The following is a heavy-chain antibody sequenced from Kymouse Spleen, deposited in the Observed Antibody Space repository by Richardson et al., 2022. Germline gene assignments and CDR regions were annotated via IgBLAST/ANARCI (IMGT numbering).Heavy chain of an antibody. Sequence: EVQLVESGGGLVQPGGSLKLSCAASGFTFSGSAMHWVRQASGKGLEWVGRIRSKANSYATAYAASVKGRFTISRDDSKNTAYLQMNSLKTEDTAVYYCTDSSSGVEYFQHWGQGTLVTVSS. CDR3: TDSSSGVEYFQH. CDR2: IRSKANSYAT. CDR1: GFTFSGSA. J-gene: IGHJ1*01. V-gene: IGHV3-73*02. D-gene: IGHD6-6*01.